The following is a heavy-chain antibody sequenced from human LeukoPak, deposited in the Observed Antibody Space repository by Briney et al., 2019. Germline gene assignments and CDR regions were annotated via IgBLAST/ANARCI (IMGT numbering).Heavy chain of an antibody. V-gene: IGHV4-38-2*02. CDR1: GYSISSGHY. J-gene: IGHJ6*03. CDR3: ARENYGYCSGGSCYYSYYYYYMDV. D-gene: IGHD2-15*01. Sequence: SETLSLTCTVSGYSISSGHYWGWIRQSPGKGLEWIGNIHHSGNIYNVSLKSRVTISVDTSKNQFSLKLSSVTAADTAVYYCARENYGYCSGGSCYYSYYYYYMDVWGKGTTVTVSS. CDR2: IHHSGN.